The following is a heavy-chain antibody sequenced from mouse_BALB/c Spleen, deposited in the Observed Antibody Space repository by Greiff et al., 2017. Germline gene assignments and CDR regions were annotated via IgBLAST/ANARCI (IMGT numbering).Heavy chain of an antibody. CDR1: GYTFTSYW. CDR3: ARGEGYYYGTPFDY. V-gene: IGHV1-87*01. D-gene: IGHD1-1*01. CDR2: IYPGDGDT. J-gene: IGHJ2*01. Sequence: VKLMESGAELARPGASVKLSCKASGYTFTSYWMQWVKQRPGQGLEWIGAIYPGDGDTRYTQKFKGKATLTADKSSSTAYMQLSSLASEDSAVYYCARGEGYYYGTPFDYWGQGTTLTVSS.